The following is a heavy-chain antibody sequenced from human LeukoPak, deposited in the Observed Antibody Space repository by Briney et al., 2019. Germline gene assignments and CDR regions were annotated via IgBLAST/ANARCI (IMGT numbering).Heavy chain of an antibody. CDR3: ARASGSYWWFDS. CDR1: GYTFTGYY. J-gene: IGHJ5*01. CDR2: VNPNSGDT. D-gene: IGHD1-26*01. Sequence: ASVKVSCKASGYTFTGYYLHWVRQAPGQGLEWMGCVNPNSGDTNYAQKFQGSVTTTRDTSISTVYMELSRLRSDDTAVYYCARASGSYWWFDSWGQGTKVTVSS. V-gene: IGHV1-2*02.